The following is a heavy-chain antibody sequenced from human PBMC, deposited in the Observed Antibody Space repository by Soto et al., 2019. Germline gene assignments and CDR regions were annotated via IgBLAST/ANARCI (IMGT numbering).Heavy chain of an antibody. CDR2: IIPILNSP. D-gene: IGHD1-26*01. CDR1: GGTFGSYA. J-gene: IGHJ6*02. Sequence: GASVKVSCKASGGTFGSYAITWVRRAPGQGLEWLGGIIPILNSPAYAQKFQARVVITADEITNTAYMELNSLRFDDTAVYYCAREAPSCTSATCHKFYAMDVWGQGTTVTVSS. V-gene: IGHV1-69*13. CDR3: AREAPSCTSATCHKFYAMDV.